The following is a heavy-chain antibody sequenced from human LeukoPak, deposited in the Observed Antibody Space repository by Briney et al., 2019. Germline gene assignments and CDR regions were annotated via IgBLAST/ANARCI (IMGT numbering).Heavy chain of an antibody. CDR3: ARQSTDIVVVPAAIGWFDP. CDR1: GGSISSSSYY. D-gene: IGHD2-2*01. Sequence: SETLSLTCTVSGGSISSSSYYWGWIRQPPGKGLEWIGSIYYSGSTYYNPSLKSRVTISVDTSKNQFSLKLSSVTAADTAVYYCARQSTDIVVVPAAIGWFDPWGQGTLVTVPS. V-gene: IGHV4-39*01. CDR2: IYYSGST. J-gene: IGHJ5*02.